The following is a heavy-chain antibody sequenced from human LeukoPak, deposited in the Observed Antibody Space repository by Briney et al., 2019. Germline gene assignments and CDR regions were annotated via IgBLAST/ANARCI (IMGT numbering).Heavy chain of an antibody. Sequence: SETLSLTCTVSGDSISSYYWSWIRQPAGKGLEWIGRIYTSGSTNYNPSLKSRVTISVDTSKNQFSLKLSSVTAADTAVYYCARGPYYYDSSGYGSAEYFQHWGQGTLVTVSS. V-gene: IGHV4-4*07. D-gene: IGHD3-22*01. J-gene: IGHJ1*01. CDR3: ARGPYYYDSSGYGSAEYFQH. CDR2: IYTSGST. CDR1: GDSISSYY.